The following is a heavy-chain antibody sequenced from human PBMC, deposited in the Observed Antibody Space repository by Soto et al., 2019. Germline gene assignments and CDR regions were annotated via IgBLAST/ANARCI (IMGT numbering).Heavy chain of an antibody. D-gene: IGHD6-6*01. J-gene: IGHJ5*02. V-gene: IGHV3-53*02. CDR3: ARAWWSSSRWFDP. CDR2: IYSGGTT. CDR1: GFTVSSNY. Sequence: EVQLVETGGGLIQPGGSLRLSCEVTGFTVSSNYMSWVRQAPGKGLVWVSVIYSGGTTYSADSVKGRFTISRDDSKNTLYLQMNSLRAEDTAVYYCARAWWSSSRWFDPWGQGTLVTVSS.